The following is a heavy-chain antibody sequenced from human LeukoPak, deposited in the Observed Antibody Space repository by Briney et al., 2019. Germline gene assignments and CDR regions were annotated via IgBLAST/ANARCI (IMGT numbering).Heavy chain of an antibody. D-gene: IGHD6-19*01. V-gene: IGHV3-21*04. J-gene: IGHJ4*02. Sequence: GGSLRLSCSASGFTFSSYSINWVRQAPGQGLEWVSSISSRSNYIYYADSVKGRFTISRDNAKNSLYLQMNSLRAEDTAVYYCARDFYSSGWVEYWGQGTLVTVSS. CDR1: GFTFSSYS. CDR3: ARDFYSSGWVEY. CDR2: ISSRSNYI.